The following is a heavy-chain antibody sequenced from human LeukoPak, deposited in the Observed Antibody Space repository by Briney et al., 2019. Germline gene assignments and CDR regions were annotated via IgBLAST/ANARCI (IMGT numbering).Heavy chain of an antibody. V-gene: IGHV4-59*01. Sequence: IPSETLSLTCSVSGGSISSYYGSWIRQPPGKGLEGIGYIYYSGSTNYNPSLKSRVTISVDTSKNQFSLKLSSVTAADTAVYYCARDHPRWDYGDSNWFDPWGQGTLVTVSS. CDR3: ARDHPRWDYGDSNWFDP. D-gene: IGHD4-17*01. CDR2: IYYSGST. J-gene: IGHJ5*02. CDR1: GGSISSYY.